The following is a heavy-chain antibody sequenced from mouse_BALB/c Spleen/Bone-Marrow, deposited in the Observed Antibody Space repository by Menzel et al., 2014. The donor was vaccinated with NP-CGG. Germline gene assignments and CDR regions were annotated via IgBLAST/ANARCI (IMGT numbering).Heavy chain of an antibody. J-gene: IGHJ1*01. CDR3: ARGGNWDDFDV. V-gene: IGHV5-17*02. CDR1: GFTFSSFG. CDR2: ISSGSTAI. Sequence: EVHLVESGGGLVRPGGSRKLSCAASGFTFSSFGMHWVRQAPEKGLEWVAYISSGSTAICYADTAKGRFTISRANPKNTLFLQMTSLRCEDTAMDYCARGGNWDDFDVWGAGTTVTVSS. D-gene: IGHD4-1*01.